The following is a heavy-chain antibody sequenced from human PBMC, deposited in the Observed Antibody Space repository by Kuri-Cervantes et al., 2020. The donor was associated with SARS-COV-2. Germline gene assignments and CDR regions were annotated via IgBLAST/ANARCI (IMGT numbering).Heavy chain of an antibody. CDR1: GGSISSSSYY. CDR3: ARGVRWLLDY. J-gene: IGHJ4*02. CDR2: IYYSGST. D-gene: IGHD4-23*01. Sequence: SETLSLTCTVSGGSISSSSYYWGWIRQPPGKGLEWIGSIYYSGSTNYNPSLKSRVTISVDTSKNQFSLKLSSVTAADTAVYYCARGVRWLLDYWGQGTLVTVSS. V-gene: IGHV4-39*07.